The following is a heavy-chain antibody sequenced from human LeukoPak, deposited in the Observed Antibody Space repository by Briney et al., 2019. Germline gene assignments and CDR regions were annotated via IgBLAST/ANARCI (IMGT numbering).Heavy chain of an antibody. CDR1: GFTFGSYA. D-gene: IGHD6-6*01. CDR3: AKAFSTIAARPEGFDY. CDR2: ISRSGGHT. J-gene: IGHJ4*02. V-gene: IGHV3-23*01. Sequence: GGSLRLSCAASGFTFGSYAMIWVRQAPGKGLEWVSTISRSGGHTYYADSVKGRFTVSRDNSRNTLYLQMSTLRAEDTAVYYCAKAFSTIAARPEGFDYWGQGTLVTVSS.